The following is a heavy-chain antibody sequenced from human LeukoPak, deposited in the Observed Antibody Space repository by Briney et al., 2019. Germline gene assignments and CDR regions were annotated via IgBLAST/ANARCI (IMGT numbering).Heavy chain of an antibody. Sequence: GSLRLSCAASGFTFSSYAMSWVRQAPGKGLEWVSAISASGGTTYYADSVKGRFTISRDNSKNTLYLQTSSLRAEDTAVYYCAKEPREYCSSTSCPNWIDPWGQGTLVTVSS. V-gene: IGHV3-23*01. J-gene: IGHJ5*02. D-gene: IGHD2-2*01. CDR3: AKEPREYCSSTSCPNWIDP. CDR1: GFTFSSYA. CDR2: ISASGGTT.